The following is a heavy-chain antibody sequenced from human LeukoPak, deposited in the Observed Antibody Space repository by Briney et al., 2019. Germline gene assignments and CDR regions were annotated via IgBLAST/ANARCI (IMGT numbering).Heavy chain of an antibody. CDR3: ARDGRITMVRGVIHPPRY. CDR2: IWYDGSNK. Sequence: GRSLRLSCAASGFTFSSYGMHWVRQAPGKGLEWVAVIWYDGSNKYYADSVKGRFTISRDNSKNTLYLQMNSLRAEDTAVYYCARDGRITMVRGVIHPPRYWGRGTLVTVSS. D-gene: IGHD3-10*01. V-gene: IGHV3-33*01. CDR1: GFTFSSYG. J-gene: IGHJ4*02.